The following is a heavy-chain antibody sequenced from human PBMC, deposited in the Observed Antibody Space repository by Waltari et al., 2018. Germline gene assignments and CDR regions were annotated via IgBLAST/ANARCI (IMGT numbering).Heavy chain of an antibody. V-gene: IGHV3-48*01. CDR2: ISSSSSTI. D-gene: IGHD3-22*01. CDR1: GFTFSSYS. CDR3: ARTFYYYDSSDAFDI. J-gene: IGHJ3*02. Sequence: EVQLVESGGGLVQPGGSLGLSCAASGFTFSSYSMNWVRQAPGKGLEWVSYISSSSSTIYYADSVKGRFTISRDNAKNSLYLQMNSLRAEDTAVYYCARTFYYYDSSDAFDIWGQGTMVTVSS.